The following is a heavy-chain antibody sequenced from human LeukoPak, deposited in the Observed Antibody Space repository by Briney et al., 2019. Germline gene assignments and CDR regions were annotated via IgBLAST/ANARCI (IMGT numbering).Heavy chain of an antibody. CDR2: ISSKAYGGTT. Sequence: GGSLRLSCTASAFTFGDYAMSWVRQAPGKGLEWVGFISSKAYGGTTEYAASVKGRFTISRDDSKSIAYLQMNSLKTEDTAVYYCTRVDSSGGYWGQGTLVTVSS. CDR3: TRVDSSGGY. J-gene: IGHJ4*02. CDR1: AFTFGDYA. D-gene: IGHD6-19*01. V-gene: IGHV3-49*04.